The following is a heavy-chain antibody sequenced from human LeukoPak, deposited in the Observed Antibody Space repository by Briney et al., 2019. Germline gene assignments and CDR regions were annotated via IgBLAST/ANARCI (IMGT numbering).Heavy chain of an antibody. J-gene: IGHJ1*01. CDR2: IKQDGSEK. CDR3: SLEGSSWYRYFQH. Sequence: PGGSLRLSCAASGFTFSSYWMSWVRQAPGKGLEWGANIKQDGSEKYYVDSAKGRFTISRDNAKNSLYLQMNSLRAEDTAVYYSSLEGSSWYRYFQHWGQGTLVTVSS. D-gene: IGHD6-13*01. CDR1: GFTFSSYW. V-gene: IGHV3-7*05.